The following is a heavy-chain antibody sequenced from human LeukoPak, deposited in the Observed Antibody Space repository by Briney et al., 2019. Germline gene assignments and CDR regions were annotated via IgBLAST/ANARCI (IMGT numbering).Heavy chain of an antibody. V-gene: IGHV1-24*01. CDR3: ATGQKDIVVVPAAIPGGYYYYYMDV. Sequence: ASVKVSCKVSEYTLTELSMHWVRQAPGKGLEWMGGFDPEDGETIYAQKFQGRVTMTEDTSTDTAYMELSSLRSEDTAVYYCATGQKDIVVVPAAIPGGYYYYYMDVWGKGTTVTVSS. D-gene: IGHD2-2*02. CDR2: FDPEDGET. CDR1: EYTLTELS. J-gene: IGHJ6*03.